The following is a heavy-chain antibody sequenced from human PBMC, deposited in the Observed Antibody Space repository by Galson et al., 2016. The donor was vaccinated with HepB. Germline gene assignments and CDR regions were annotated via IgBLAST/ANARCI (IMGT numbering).Heavy chain of an antibody. D-gene: IGHD1-26*01. CDR3: AKASGGDYFFQH. CDR1: GFTFEDYV. J-gene: IGHJ1*01. V-gene: IGHV3-43D*03. Sequence: SLRLSCAASGFTFEDYVIHWVRQAPGRGPEWLSLISWDGGSRFSADSVKGRFTISRDNNRNSLYLEMESLRSEDTAFYFCAKASGGDYFFQHWGQGTLVAVSS. CDR2: ISWDGGSR.